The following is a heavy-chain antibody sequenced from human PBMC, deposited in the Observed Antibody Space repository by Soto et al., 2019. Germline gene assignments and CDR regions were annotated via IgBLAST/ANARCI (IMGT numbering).Heavy chain of an antibody. CDR3: ARDRGGVASNWFDP. V-gene: IGHV4-59*01. Sequence: PSETLSLTCPVSGGSISSYYWSWIRQPPGKGLEWIGYIHYSGSTNYNPSLKSRVTISVDTSKNQFSLKLSSVTAADTAVYYCARDRGGVASNWFDPWGQGTLVTVSS. CDR2: IHYSGST. CDR1: GGSISSYY. J-gene: IGHJ5*02. D-gene: IGHD3-10*01.